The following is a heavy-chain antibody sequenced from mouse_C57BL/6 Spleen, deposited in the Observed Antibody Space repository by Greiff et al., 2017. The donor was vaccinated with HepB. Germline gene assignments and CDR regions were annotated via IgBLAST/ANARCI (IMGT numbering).Heavy chain of an antibody. D-gene: IGHD1-1*01. V-gene: IGHV1S81*02. CDR2: TNPTNGRT. CDR1: GYTFTSYW. CDR3: ARIKKIVATYLDY. Sequence: VQLQQSGAELVKAGASVKMSCKASGYTFTSYWMHWVKQRLGQGLEWFAETNPTNGRTYYNEKFKSKATLTVDKSSSTAYMLLSGPTFEDSAVYYWARIKKIVATYLDYWGQGTTLTVSS. J-gene: IGHJ2*01.